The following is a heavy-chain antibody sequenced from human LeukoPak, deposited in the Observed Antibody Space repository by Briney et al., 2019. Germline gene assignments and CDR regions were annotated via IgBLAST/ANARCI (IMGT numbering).Heavy chain of an antibody. D-gene: IGHD3-22*01. V-gene: IGHV5-10-1*01. J-gene: IGHJ2*01. CDR1: GYSFTTYW. CDR3: ARGSHYDNRYYYHWYFGL. CDR2: IDPTDSYT. Sequence: PGESLKISCKGSGYSFTTYWISWMRQMPGKGLEWMGRIDPTDSYTNYSPSFEGHVTISIDKSSNSVFLQWNSLKASDTAMYYCARGSHYDNRYYYHWYFGLWGRGTLVTVSS.